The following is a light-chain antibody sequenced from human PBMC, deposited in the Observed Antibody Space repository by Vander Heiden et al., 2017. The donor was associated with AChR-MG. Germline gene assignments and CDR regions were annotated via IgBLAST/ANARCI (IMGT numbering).Light chain of an antibody. CDR1: KLGDKY. CDR2: QNS. Sequence: SSELPQLPSVSVSPGPRASIPCSGDKLGDKYVCWYQQKPGQSPVLVIYQNSKRPSGIPERFSGSNSGNTATLTISGTQAMDEADYYCQAWDSNTGEFGGGTKLTVL. CDR3: QAWDSNTGE. J-gene: IGLJ2*01. V-gene: IGLV3-1*01.